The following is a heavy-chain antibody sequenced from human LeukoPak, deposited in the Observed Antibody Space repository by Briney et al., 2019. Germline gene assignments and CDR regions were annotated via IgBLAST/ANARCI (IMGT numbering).Heavy chain of an antibody. CDR1: GFTFNNYW. D-gene: IGHD2-8*01. CDR3: ARGQYYDTNGNQYYFDD. V-gene: IGHV3-49*04. CDR2: IRSKTYGGTT. J-gene: IGHJ4*02. Sequence: GGSLRLSCVASGFTFNNYWMNWVRQAPGKGLEWVGFIRSKTYGGTTEYAASVKGRFTISRDDSKSIASLQMNSLKTEDTAVYYCARGQYYDTNGNQYYFDDWGQGTLVTVSS.